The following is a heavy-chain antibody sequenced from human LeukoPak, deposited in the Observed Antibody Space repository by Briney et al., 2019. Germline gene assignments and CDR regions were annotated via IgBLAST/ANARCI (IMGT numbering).Heavy chain of an antibody. CDR3: ASSTVTSGGAFDI. CDR1: GFTFSSYA. D-gene: IGHD4-17*01. CDR2: VSGRGYNT. V-gene: IGHV3-23*01. J-gene: IGHJ3*02. Sequence: GGSLRLSCAASGFTFSSYAMSWARQAPGKGLEWVSAVSGRGYNTYYADSVKGRFTVSRDNSKNTVFLQMNSLRVEDTAVYYCASSTVTSGGAFDIWGQGTMVTVSS.